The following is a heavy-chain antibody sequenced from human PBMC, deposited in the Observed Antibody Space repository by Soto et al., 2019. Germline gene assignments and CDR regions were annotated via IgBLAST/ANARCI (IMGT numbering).Heavy chain of an antibody. V-gene: IGHV4-30-4*01. CDR1: GGSISSGDYY. CDR3: ARGRNYYDGSDYYWSFGY. Sequence: SETLSLTCTVSGGSISSGDYYWSWIRQPPGKGLEWIGYIYYSGSTYYNPSLKSRVTISVDTSKNQFSLKLSSVTAADTAVYYCARGRNYYDGSDYYWSFGYWGQGTLVTVSS. D-gene: IGHD3-22*01. CDR2: IYYSGST. J-gene: IGHJ4*02.